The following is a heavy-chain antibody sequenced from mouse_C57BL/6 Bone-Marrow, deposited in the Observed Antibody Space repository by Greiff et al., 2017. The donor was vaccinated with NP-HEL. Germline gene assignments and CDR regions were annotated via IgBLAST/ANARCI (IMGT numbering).Heavy chain of an antibody. Sequence: VQLQESGAELMKPGASVKLSCKATGYTFTGYWIEWVKQRPGHGLEWIGEILPGSSSTNYNEKFKGKATFTADTSSNTAYMQLSSLTTEDSAIYYCARPYSKYYWYFDVWGTGTTVTVSS. CDR3: ARPYSKYYWYFDV. CDR1: GYTFTGYW. D-gene: IGHD2-5*01. J-gene: IGHJ1*03. V-gene: IGHV1-9*01. CDR2: ILPGSSST.